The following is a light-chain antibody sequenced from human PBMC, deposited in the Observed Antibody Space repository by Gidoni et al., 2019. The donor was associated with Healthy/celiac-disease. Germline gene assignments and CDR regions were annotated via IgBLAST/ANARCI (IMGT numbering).Light chain of an antibody. Sequence: DIVMTQSPDSLAVSLGERATINCKSSQSVLYSSNNKNYLAWYQQKPGQPPKLLIYWASTRESGVPDRFSGSGSGTEFTLTISSLQAEDVAVYYCQQYYSTPTYTFXQXTKLEIK. J-gene: IGKJ2*01. CDR1: QSVLYSSNNKNY. CDR2: WAS. CDR3: QQYYSTPTYT. V-gene: IGKV4-1*01.